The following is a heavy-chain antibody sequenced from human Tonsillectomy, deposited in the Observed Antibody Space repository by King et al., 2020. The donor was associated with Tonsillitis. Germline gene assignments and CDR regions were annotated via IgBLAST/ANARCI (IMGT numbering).Heavy chain of an antibody. CDR2: IYWNDDK. Sequence: TLKESGPTLVKPTETLTLTCTFSGFSLSSNGVGVGWIRQRPGKALEWLALIYWNDDKHHSPSLKSRLTVTKDTSKNQVVLTMTNMDPVDTGTYYCAHSRRRVSVYDYWGQGNLVSVSS. V-gene: IGHV2-5*01. D-gene: IGHD2-8*01. CDR3: AHSRRRVSVYDY. J-gene: IGHJ4*02. CDR1: GFSLSSNGVG.